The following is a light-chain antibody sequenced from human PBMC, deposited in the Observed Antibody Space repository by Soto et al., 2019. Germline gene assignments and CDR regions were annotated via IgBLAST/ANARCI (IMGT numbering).Light chain of an antibody. V-gene: IGLV2-18*02. CDR1: SSDVGSFNR. CDR3: TSYTTSNTVI. CDR2: EVK. Sequence: QSALTQPPSVSGSPGQSVTISCTGTSSDVGSFNRVSWYQQPPGTVPRLLIYEVKVRRSGVPDRFSASKSGNTASLTISGLQAEDEADYYCTSYTTSNTVIFGGGTQLTVL. J-gene: IGLJ2*01.